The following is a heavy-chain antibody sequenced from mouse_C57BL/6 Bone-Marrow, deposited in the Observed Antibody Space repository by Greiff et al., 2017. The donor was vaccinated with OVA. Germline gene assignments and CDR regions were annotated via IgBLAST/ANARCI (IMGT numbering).Heavy chain of an antibody. CDR2: INSDGGST. D-gene: IGHD2-10*01. J-gene: IGHJ2*01. CDR3: ARHPTMVTTNYFDY. V-gene: IGHV5-2*01. Sequence: EVKLMESGGGLVQPGESLKLSCESYEYEFPSHDMSWVRKTPEKRLELVAAINSDGGSTYYPDTMERRFIISRDNTKKTLYLQMSSLRSEDTALYYCARHPTMVTTNYFDYWGQGTTLTVSS. CDR1: EYEFPSHD.